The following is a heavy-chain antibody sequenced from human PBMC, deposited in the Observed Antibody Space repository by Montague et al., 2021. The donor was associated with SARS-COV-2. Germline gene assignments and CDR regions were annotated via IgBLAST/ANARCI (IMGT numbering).Heavy chain of an antibody. CDR3: ARLARGEYYDFWSCSHEYPHDYYGMDV. V-gene: IGHV4-59*08. Sequence: SETLSLTCTVSGGSISSYYWSWIRQPPGKGLEWIGYIYYSGSTNYNPSLKSRVTISVYTSKNQFSLNLSSVTAADTAVYYCARLARGEYYDFWSCSHEYPHDYYGMDVWGQGITVPVSS. CDR2: IYYSGST. CDR1: GGSISSYY. J-gene: IGHJ6*02. D-gene: IGHD3-3*01.